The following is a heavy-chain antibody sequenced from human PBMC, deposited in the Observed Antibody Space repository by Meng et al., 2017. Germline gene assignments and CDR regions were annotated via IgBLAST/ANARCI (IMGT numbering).Heavy chain of an antibody. CDR2: ISYDGSNK. J-gene: IGHJ4*02. D-gene: IGHD3-22*01. CDR1: GFTFSSYA. CDR3: ARDLVRGRIVADYYFDY. Sequence: QVRVLESGGGGVEPGRSLRLSCAASGFTFSSYAMHWVRQAPGKGLEWVAVISYDGSNKYYADSVKGRFTISRDNSKNTLYLQMNSLRAEDTAVYYCARDLVRGRIVADYYFDYWGQGTLVTVSS. V-gene: IGHV3-30*01.